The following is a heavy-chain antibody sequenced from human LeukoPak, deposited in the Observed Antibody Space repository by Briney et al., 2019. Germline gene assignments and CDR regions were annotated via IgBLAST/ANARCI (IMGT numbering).Heavy chain of an antibody. V-gene: IGHV3-74*01. Sequence: GGSLRLSCVASGFTFSSYWMHWVRQDPRKGLVWVSRISGDGRNINYADSVRGRFTISRDNAKNTLYLQMNSLRAEDTAVYYCATCCVGYCSSTSCYTFDYWGQGTLVTVSS. CDR2: ISGDGRNI. CDR1: GFTFSSYW. D-gene: IGHD2-2*02. J-gene: IGHJ4*02. CDR3: ATCCVGYCSSTSCYTFDY.